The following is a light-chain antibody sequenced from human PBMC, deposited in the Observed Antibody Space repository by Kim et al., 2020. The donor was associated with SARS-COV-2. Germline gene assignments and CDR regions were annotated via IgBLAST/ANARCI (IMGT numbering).Light chain of an antibody. CDR2: DVS. CDR1: SSDVGFYNY. CDR3: ASFTRSITVV. V-gene: IGLV2-14*03. J-gene: IGLJ2*01. Sequence: GTSFTNSCTGTSSDVGFYNYFSWYQQHPDKPPKLIICDVSDRPSGIANRFSGSKSGNTASLTISGLQPEDEADYYCASFTRSITVVFGGGTQLTVL.